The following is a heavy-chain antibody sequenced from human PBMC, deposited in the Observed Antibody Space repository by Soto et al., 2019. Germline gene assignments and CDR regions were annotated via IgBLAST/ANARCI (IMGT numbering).Heavy chain of an antibody. V-gene: IGHV3-23*01. CDR1: GFIFNNYA. Sequence: EVQLLESGGGLVQPGESLRVSCAASGFIFNNYAMSWVRQAPGKGLEWVSSISGSGGSTYYADSVKGRFTISRDNSKNTLYLQMNSLRAEDTAIYYCAKGELGTDYWGQGTLVTVSS. CDR3: AKGELGTDY. CDR2: ISGSGGST. J-gene: IGHJ4*02. D-gene: IGHD1-7*01.